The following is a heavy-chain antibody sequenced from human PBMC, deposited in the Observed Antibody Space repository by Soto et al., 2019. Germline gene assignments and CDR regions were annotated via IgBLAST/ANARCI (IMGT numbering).Heavy chain of an antibody. J-gene: IGHJ4*02. CDR1: GFTVSSNY. V-gene: IGHV3-53*01. CDR3: ASAPLGIAAAGAVAY. CDR2: IYSGGST. D-gene: IGHD6-13*01. Sequence: EVQMVESGGGLIQPGGSLRLSCAASGFTVSSNYMSWVRQAPGKGLEWVSVIYSGGSTYYADSVKGRFTISRDNSKNTLYLQMNSLRAEDTAVYYCASAPLGIAAAGAVAYWGQGTLVTVSS.